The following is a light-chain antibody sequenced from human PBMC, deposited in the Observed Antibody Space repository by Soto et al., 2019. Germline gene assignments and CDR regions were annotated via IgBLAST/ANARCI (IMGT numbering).Light chain of an antibody. V-gene: IGKV1-39*01. J-gene: IGKJ4*01. Sequence: DIHMTQSPSTLPASVGDRVTITCRVSQSISIWLAWYQQKPGEAPKLLIYAASSLQSGVPSRFSGSGSGTDFTLTISSLQPEDFATYYCQQSYSTPLTFGGGAKVDIK. CDR3: QQSYSTPLT. CDR2: AAS. CDR1: QSISIW.